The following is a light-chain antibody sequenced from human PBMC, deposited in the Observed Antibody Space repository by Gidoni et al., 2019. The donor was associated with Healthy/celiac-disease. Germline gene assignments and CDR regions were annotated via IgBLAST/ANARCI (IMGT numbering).Light chain of an antibody. CDR2: KAS. CDR3: QQYNSYPWT. J-gene: IGKJ1*01. V-gene: IGKV1-5*03. Sequence: DIQMTQSPSTLSASVGDSVTITCRARQSISSWLAWYQQKPGKAPKLLIYKASSLESGVPSRFSGSGCGTEFTLTISSLQPDDFATYYCQQYNSYPWTFGQGTKVEIK. CDR1: QSISSW.